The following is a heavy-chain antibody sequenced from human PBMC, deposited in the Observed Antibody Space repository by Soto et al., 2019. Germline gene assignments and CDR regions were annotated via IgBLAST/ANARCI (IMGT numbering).Heavy chain of an antibody. Sequence: SEILTLTCAVSGGSISSSNWWSWVRQSPGKGLEWIGEIYHSGSTNYNPSLKSRVTISVDKSKNQFSLKLSSVTAADTAVYYCARALVATTNYYYYGMDVWGQGTTVTVSS. J-gene: IGHJ6*02. D-gene: IGHD5-12*01. CDR3: ARALVATTNYYYYGMDV. CDR1: GGSISSSNW. CDR2: IYHSGST. V-gene: IGHV4-4*02.